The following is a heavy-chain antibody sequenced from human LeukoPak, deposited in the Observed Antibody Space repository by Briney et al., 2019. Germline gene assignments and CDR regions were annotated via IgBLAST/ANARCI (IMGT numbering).Heavy chain of an antibody. CDR1: GFIFSNFS. J-gene: IGHJ3*02. V-gene: IGHV3-30*04. D-gene: IGHD3-10*01. CDR2: ISYDGSNK. Sequence: GGSLRLSCAASGFIFSNFSMHWVRQAPGKGLEWLAVISYDGSNKYYADSVKGRFTISRDNSKNTLYLQMNSLRAEDTAVYYCAKDQFGAFDIWGQGTMVTVSS. CDR3: AKDQFGAFDI.